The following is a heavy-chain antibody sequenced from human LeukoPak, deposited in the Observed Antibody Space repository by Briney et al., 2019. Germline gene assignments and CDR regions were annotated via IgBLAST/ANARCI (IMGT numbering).Heavy chain of an antibody. CDR3: ARFMAATAYCFDY. J-gene: IGHJ4*02. CDR2: IYYSGST. V-gene: IGHV4-39*01. CDR1: GGSISSSNYY. D-gene: IGHD6-13*01. Sequence: SETLSLTCTVSGGSISSSNYYCGWIRQPPGKGLEWIGSIYYSGSTYYNPSLKSRVTMSVDTSKNQFSLNLNSVTAADTAVYYCARFMAATAYCFDYWGQGTLVTVSS.